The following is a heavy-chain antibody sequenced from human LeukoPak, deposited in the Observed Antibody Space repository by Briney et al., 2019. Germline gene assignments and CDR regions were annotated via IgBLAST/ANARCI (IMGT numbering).Heavy chain of an antibody. D-gene: IGHD6-13*01. V-gene: IGHV4-34*01. Sequence: SETLSLTCAVYGGSFSGYYWSWIRQPPGKGLEWIGEINHSGSTSYNPSLKSRVTISVDTSKNQFSLRPSSVTAADTAVYYCADRGEQQLVTGGYWGQGTLVTVSS. CDR3: ADRGEQQLVTGGY. CDR1: GGSFSGYY. J-gene: IGHJ4*02. CDR2: INHSGST.